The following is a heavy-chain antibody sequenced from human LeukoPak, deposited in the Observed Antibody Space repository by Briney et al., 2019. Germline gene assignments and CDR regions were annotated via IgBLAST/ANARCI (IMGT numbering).Heavy chain of an antibody. CDR2: INPSGGNT. J-gene: IGHJ4*02. D-gene: IGHD1-1*01. V-gene: IGHV3-23*01. CDR1: GFTFSDYY. Sequence: GGSLRLSCAASGFTFSDYYMSWIRQAPGKGLEWVSAINPSGGNTYYADSVRGRFTISRDNSKNTLYLQMNTLRAEDTAVYYCATTKQARRYFDYWGQGTLVTVSS. CDR3: ATTKQARRYFDY.